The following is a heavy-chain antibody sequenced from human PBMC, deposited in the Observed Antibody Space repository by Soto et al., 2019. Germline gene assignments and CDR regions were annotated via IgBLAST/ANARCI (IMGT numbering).Heavy chain of an antibody. D-gene: IGHD3-3*01. CDR2: ISAYDGKT. V-gene: IGHV1-18*01. CDR3: ARDPHEFWTSYWFDP. Sequence: ASVKVSRKTSGYTFNPYGINWVRQAPGQGLELMGWISAYDGKTNYAEKFQGRVTLTTDTSTSTAYMELRSLSSDDTAIYYCARDPHEFWTSYWFDPWGQGTPVTVSS. CDR1: GYTFNPYG. J-gene: IGHJ5*02.